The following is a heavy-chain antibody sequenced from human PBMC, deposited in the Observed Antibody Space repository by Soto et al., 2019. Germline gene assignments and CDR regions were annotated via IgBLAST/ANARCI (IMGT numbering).Heavy chain of an antibody. CDR3: ARGIYYDFWSGYPGYFDY. V-gene: IGHV4-31*03. J-gene: IGHJ4*02. CDR2: IYYSGST. Sequence: SETLSLTCTVSGGSISSGGYYWSWIRQHPGKGLEWIGYIYYSGSTYYNPPLKSRVTISVDTSKNQFSLKLSSVTAADTAVYYCARGIYYDFWSGYPGYFDYWGQGTLVNVSS. CDR1: GGSISSGGYY. D-gene: IGHD3-3*01.